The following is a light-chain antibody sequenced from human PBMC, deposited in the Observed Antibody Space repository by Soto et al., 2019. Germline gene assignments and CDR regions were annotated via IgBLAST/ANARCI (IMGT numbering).Light chain of an antibody. J-gene: IGKJ5*01. Sequence: EFVLTQSPGTLSLSPVERATLSCMASQTVRNNYLAWYQQKPGQAPRLLIYDASSRATGIPDRFSGSGSGTDFTLTISRLEPEDFAVYYCQQYGSSPITFGQGTRLEIK. CDR1: QTVRNNY. CDR3: QQYGSSPIT. CDR2: DAS. V-gene: IGKV3-20*01.